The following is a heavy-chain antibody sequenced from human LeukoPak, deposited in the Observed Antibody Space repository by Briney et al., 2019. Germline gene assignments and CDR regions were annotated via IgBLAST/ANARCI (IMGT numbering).Heavy chain of an antibody. J-gene: IGHJ4*02. CDR1: GFIFSNYG. CDR2: ISSDGDNT. Sequence: GGSLRLSCSASGFIFSNYGMYWVRQAPGKGLEFVSAISSDGDNTFYADSVKGRFTLSRDNSKNTLYLQTSSLGGEDTAVYYCVRVNDYGDRNLYYFGYWGQGTLVTVSS. D-gene: IGHD4-17*01. V-gene: IGHV3-64D*06. CDR3: VRVNDYGDRNLYYFGY.